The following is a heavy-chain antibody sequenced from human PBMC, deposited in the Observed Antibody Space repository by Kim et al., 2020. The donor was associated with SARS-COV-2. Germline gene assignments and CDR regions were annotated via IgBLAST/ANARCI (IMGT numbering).Heavy chain of an antibody. J-gene: IGHJ4*02. CDR2: RT. CDR3: ARDRGGNFGY. D-gene: IGHD2-15*01. V-gene: IGHV4-31*02. Sequence: RTDYNPSLKSRVTISVDTSKNQFSLKLSSVTAADTAVYYCARDRGGNFGYWGQGTLVTVSS.